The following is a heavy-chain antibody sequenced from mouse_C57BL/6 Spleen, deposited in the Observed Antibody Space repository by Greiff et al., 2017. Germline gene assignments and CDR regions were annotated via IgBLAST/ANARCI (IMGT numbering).Heavy chain of an antibody. CDR2: ISSGSSTI. V-gene: IGHV5-17*01. CDR1: GFTFSDYG. D-gene: IGHD1-1*01. CDR3: ARKEVYGSTLDY. Sequence: EVHLVESGGGLVKPGGSLKLSCAASGFTFSDYGMHWVRQAPEKGLEWVAYISSGSSTIYYADTVKGRFTISRDNAKNTLFLQMTSLRSEDTAMYYCARKEVYGSTLDYWGQGTTLTVSS. J-gene: IGHJ2*01.